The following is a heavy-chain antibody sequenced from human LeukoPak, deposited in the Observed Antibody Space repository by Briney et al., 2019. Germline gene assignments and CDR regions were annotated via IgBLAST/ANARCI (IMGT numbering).Heavy chain of an antibody. J-gene: IGHJ4*02. V-gene: IGHV3-33*01. Sequence: GRSLRLSCAASGFTFSSYGMHWVRQAPGKGPEWVAVIWYDGSNKYYADSVKGRFTISRDNSKNTLYLQMNSLRAEDTAVYYCARAGYGDYGGIDYWGQGTLVTVSS. CDR3: ARAGYGDYGGIDY. CDR2: IWYDGSNK. CDR1: GFTFSSYG. D-gene: IGHD4-17*01.